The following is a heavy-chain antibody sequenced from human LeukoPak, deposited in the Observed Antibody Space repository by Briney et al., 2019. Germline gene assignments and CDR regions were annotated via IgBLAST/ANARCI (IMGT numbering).Heavy chain of an antibody. CDR2: IRYDGSSK. Sequence: GGSLRLSCAASGFTFSSYDMHWVRQPPGKGLEWVAFIRYDGSSKHYADSVKGRFTISRDNSKNTLYLQMNSLRAEDTAVYLCANLGMGIDYWGQGTLVTVST. V-gene: IGHV3-30*02. CDR1: GFTFSSYD. CDR3: ANLGMGIDY. D-gene: IGHD7-27*01. J-gene: IGHJ4*02.